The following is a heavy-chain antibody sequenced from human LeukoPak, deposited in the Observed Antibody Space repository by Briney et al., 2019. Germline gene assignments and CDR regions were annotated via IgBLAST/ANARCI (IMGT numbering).Heavy chain of an antibody. Sequence: GGSLRLSCAASGFTFDDYAMHWVRQAPGKGLEWVSGISWNSGSIGCADSVKGRFTISRDNAKNSLYLQMNSLRAEGTALYYCAKDIRGGDYYDSSGYYSTGGLDYWGQGTLVTVSS. CDR2: ISWNSGSI. J-gene: IGHJ4*02. V-gene: IGHV3-9*01. CDR1: GFTFDDYA. D-gene: IGHD3-22*01. CDR3: AKDIRGGDYYDSSGYYSTGGLDY.